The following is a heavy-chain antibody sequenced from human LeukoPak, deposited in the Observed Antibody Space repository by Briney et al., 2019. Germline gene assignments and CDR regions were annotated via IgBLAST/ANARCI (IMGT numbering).Heavy chain of an antibody. Sequence: PGGSLRLSCAASGFTFSDYSMHWVRQAPGKGLEWVAFIRYDGSNKYYADSVKGRFTISRDNSKNTLYLQMNSLRAEDTAVYYCAKDRRPVNQQYGAPGYWGQGTLVIVSS. CDR3: AKDRRPVNQQYGAPGY. CDR2: IRYDGSNK. V-gene: IGHV3-30*02. D-gene: IGHD4-17*01. CDR1: GFTFSDYS. J-gene: IGHJ4*02.